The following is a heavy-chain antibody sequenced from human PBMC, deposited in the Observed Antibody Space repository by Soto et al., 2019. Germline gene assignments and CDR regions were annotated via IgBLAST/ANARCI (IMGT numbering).Heavy chain of an antibody. Sequence: SETLSLTCAVYGVSFSGYYWSWIRQPPGKGLEWIGEINHSGSTNYNPSLKSRVTISVDTSKNQFSLKLSSVTAADTAVYYCARRDPYAGMDVWGQGTTVTVSS. J-gene: IGHJ6*02. CDR1: GVSFSGYY. V-gene: IGHV4-34*01. CDR3: ARRDPYAGMDV. D-gene: IGHD3-16*01. CDR2: INHSGST.